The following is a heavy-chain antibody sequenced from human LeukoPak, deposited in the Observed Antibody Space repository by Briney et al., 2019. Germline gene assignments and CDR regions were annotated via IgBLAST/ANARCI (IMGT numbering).Heavy chain of an antibody. D-gene: IGHD5-18*01. Sequence: GGSLRLSCAASGFTFSSYGMHWVRQAPGKGLEWVAVISYDGSNKYYADSVKGRFTISRDNSKNTLYPQMNSLRAEDTAVYYCARDLSGVTGYTYGRGIDYWGQGTLVTVSS. J-gene: IGHJ4*02. CDR1: GFTFSSYG. CDR3: ARDLSGVTGYTYGRGIDY. CDR2: ISYDGSNK. V-gene: IGHV3-30*03.